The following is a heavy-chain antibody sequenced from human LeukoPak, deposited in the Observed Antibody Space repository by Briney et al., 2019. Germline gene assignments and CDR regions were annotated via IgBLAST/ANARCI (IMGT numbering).Heavy chain of an antibody. J-gene: IGHJ4*02. CDR3: ARVRGSVMAPDY. CDR2: INANNGGT. V-gene: IGHV1-2*02. D-gene: IGHD3-16*01. Sequence: GASVKVSCKASGYTFTGYYMHWVRPAPGQGLEWMGWINANNGGTNYAQKFQGRVTMTRDTSISTAYMDLGSLRSDDTAVYYCARVRGSVMAPDYWGQGTLVTVSS. CDR1: GYTFTGYY.